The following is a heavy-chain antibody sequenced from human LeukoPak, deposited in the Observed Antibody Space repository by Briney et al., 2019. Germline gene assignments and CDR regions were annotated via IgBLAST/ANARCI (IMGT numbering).Heavy chain of an antibody. CDR2: SKNKANNKAHTYTT. V-gene: IGHV3-72*01. CDR1: GFTFSDHD. Sequence: GGSLRLSCAASGFTFSDHDIDWVRQAPGKGLEWVGRSKNKANNKAHTYTTEYAASVKGRFTISRDESQNSLYLQMNSLKSEDTAVYYCAVWLEGVCYWGQGTLVTVSS. D-gene: IGHD3-9*01. J-gene: IGHJ4*02. CDR3: AVWLEGVCY.